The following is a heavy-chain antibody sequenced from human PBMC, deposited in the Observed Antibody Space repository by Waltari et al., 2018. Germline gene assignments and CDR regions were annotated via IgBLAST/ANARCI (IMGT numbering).Heavy chain of an antibody. V-gene: IGHV1-24*01. D-gene: IGHD1-26*01. J-gene: IGHJ6*02. CDR1: GYTLTELS. CDR3: ATAEVGATGYYYGMDV. CDR2: FDPEDDET. Sequence: QVQLVQSGAEVKKPGASVKVSCKVSGYTLTELSMHWVRQAPGTGLEWMGGFDPEDDETIYEQKVQGRVTMTEDTSTDTAYMELSSLRSEDTAVYYCATAEVGATGYYYGMDVWGQGTTVTVSS.